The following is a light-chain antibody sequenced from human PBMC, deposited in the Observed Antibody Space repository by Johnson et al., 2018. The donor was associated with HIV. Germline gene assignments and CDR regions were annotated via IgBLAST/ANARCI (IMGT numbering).Light chain of an antibody. Sequence: VLTQPPSVSAAPGQKVTISCSGSSSNIGNNYVSWYQQLPGTAPKLLIYEKNKRPSGIPDRFSASKSGTSATLDITGLQTGDEADYYCATWDSSLGAHYVFGTGTKVTVL. CDR2: EKN. CDR1: SSNIGNNY. V-gene: IGLV1-51*02. J-gene: IGLJ1*01. CDR3: ATWDSSLGAHYV.